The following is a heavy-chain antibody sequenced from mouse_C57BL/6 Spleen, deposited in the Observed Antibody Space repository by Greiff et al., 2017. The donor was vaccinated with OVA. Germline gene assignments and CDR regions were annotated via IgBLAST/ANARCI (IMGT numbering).Heavy chain of an antibody. CDR3: ARNAVGHDDY. V-gene: IGHV1-42*01. J-gene: IGHJ2*01. CDR2: INPSTGGT. CDR1: GYSFTGYY. Sequence: EVQLQESGPELVKPGASVKISCKASGYSFTGYYMNWVKQSPEKSLEWIGEINPSTGGTTYNQKFKAKATLTVDKSSSTAYMQLKSLTSEDSAVYYCARNAVGHDDYWGQGTTLTVSS. D-gene: IGHD3-3*01.